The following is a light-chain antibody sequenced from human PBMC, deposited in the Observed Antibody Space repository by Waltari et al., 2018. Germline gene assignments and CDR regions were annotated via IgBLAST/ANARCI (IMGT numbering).Light chain of an antibody. V-gene: IGKV1D-16*01. CDR2: AAS. CDR1: QVISSW. Sequence: DIQLTQSPSSLYASVGHRVTITCQASQVISSWLAWYQQKPEKTPKSLTYAASTLQSGVPSRFSGSGSGTDFTLTISSLQPEDVATYYCQQYNSYPLTFGGGTKVEIK. CDR3: QQYNSYPLT. J-gene: IGKJ4*01.